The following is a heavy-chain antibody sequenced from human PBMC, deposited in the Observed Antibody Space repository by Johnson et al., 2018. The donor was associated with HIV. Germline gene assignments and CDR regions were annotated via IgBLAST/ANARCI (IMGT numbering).Heavy chain of an antibody. CDR3: AKEPVVVIHAGGAFDI. CDR1: GFTFSSYD. V-gene: IGHV3-13*01. D-gene: IGHD3-22*01. J-gene: IGHJ3*02. CDR2: IGTAGDT. Sequence: MQLVESGGGLVQPGGSLRLSCAASGFTFSSYDMHWVRQATGKGLEWVSAIGTAGDTYYPGSVKGRFTISRENAKNSLYLQMNSLRAGDTAVYYCAKEPVVVIHAGGAFDIWGQGTMVTVSS.